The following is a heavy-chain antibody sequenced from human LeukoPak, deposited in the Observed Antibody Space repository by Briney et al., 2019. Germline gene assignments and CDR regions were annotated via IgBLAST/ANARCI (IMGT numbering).Heavy chain of an antibody. Sequence: PGGSLRLSCSASGFTFSSLGMHSVREAPGKGLEHVSTIGSDGDSTYYADSVKDRFTISRDNSKNALYLLMTSLRPEDSAVYYCVSPVFINYWGQGTLVTVSS. CDR1: GFTFSSLG. CDR2: IGSDGDST. V-gene: IGHV3-64D*06. CDR3: VSPVFINY. D-gene: IGHD1-14*01. J-gene: IGHJ4*01.